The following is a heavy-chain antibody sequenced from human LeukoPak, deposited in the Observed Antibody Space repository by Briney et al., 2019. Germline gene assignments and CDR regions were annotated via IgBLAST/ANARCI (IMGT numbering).Heavy chain of an antibody. D-gene: IGHD4-17*01. J-gene: IGHJ4*02. CDR1: GYTFTGYY. V-gene: IGHV1-2*04. CDR2: INPNSGGT. Sequence: ASVKVSCKASGYTFTGYYMHWVRQAPGQGLEWMGWINPNSGGTNYAQKFQGWVTMTRDTSISTAYMELSRLRSDDTAVYYCATHTFGDYELFDYWGQGTLVTVSS. CDR3: ATHTFGDYELFDY.